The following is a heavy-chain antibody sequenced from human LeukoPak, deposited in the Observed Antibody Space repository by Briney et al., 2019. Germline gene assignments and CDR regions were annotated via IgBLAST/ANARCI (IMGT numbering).Heavy chain of an antibody. J-gene: IGHJ4*02. V-gene: IGHV4-39*01. CDR2: IYYSGST. CDR1: GGSISSSSYY. D-gene: IGHD3-22*01. CDR3: ARHRTLYYDSSGRRGGHFDY. Sequence: SETLSLTCTVSGGSISSSSYYWGWIRQPPGKGLEWIGSIYYSGSTYYNPSLKSRVTISVDTSKYQFSLKLSSVTAADTAVYYCARHRTLYYDSSGRRGGHFDYWGQGTLVTVS.